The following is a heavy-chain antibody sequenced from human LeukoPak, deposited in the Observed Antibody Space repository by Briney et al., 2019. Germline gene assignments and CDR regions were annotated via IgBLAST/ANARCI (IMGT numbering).Heavy chain of an antibody. CDR3: ATNGPGIAVAGYVDY. V-gene: IGHV3-30-3*01. D-gene: IGHD6-19*01. J-gene: IGHJ4*02. CDR2: VSYDGSTE. Sequence: GGSLRLSCAASGFTFSGYAMHWVRQAPGKGLEWLAVVSYDGSTEYYADSVKGRFTISRDNSKTTLYLQMNSLRAEDAAVYYCATNGPGIAVAGYVDYWGQGTLVTVSS. CDR1: GFTFSGYA.